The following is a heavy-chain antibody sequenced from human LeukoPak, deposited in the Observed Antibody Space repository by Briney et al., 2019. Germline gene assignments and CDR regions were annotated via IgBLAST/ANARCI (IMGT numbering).Heavy chain of an antibody. Sequence: PSETLSLTCAVSGYSISSGYYWGWIRPPPGKGLEWIGSIYHSGSTYYNPSLKSRVTISVDTSKNQFSLKLSSVTAADTAVYYCARDRGVAGGNAFDIWGQGTMVTVSS. CDR2: IYHSGST. CDR1: GYSISSGYY. CDR3: ARDRGVAGGNAFDI. J-gene: IGHJ3*02. V-gene: IGHV4-38-2*02. D-gene: IGHD6-19*01.